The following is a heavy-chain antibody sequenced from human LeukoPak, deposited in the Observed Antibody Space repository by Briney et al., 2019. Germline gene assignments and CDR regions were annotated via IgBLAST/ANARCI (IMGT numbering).Heavy chain of an antibody. J-gene: IGHJ4*02. CDR1: GFTFDDYA. CDR3: AKDQGGNSGLWY. Sequence: GGSLRLSCAASGFTFDDYAMHWVRQTPGKNLEWVSLISWDGSSTYHADSVKGRFTISRDNTKNSLYLQMNSLRAEDTALYYCAKDQGGNSGLWYWGQGTLVTVSS. V-gene: IGHV3-43D*03. D-gene: IGHD4-23*01. CDR2: ISWDGSST.